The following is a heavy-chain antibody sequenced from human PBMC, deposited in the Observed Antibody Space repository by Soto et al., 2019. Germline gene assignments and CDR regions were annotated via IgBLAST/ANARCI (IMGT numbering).Heavy chain of an antibody. V-gene: IGHV3-7*01. CDR2: INQDGSER. Sequence: ESGGGLVQPGGSLRLPCAASGFTFSTYWMTWVRQPPGKGLEWGASINQDGSERYYVDSVRGRFTISRDNAKNSLYLQMNSLRAEDTAVYYCVCGGNFFVYWGQGTLVTVSP. CDR1: GFTFSTYW. CDR3: VCGGNFFVY. J-gene: IGHJ4*02. D-gene: IGHD3-16*01.